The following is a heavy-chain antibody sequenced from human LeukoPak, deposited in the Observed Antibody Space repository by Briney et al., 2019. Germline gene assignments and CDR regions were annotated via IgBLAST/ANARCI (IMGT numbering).Heavy chain of an antibody. CDR1: GFTFSSYG. J-gene: IGHJ4*02. D-gene: IGHD4-17*01. Sequence: GGXLRLSCAASGFTFSSYGMHWVRQAPGKGLEGVAVIWYDGSNKYYADSVKGRFTISRDNSKNTLYLQMNSLRAEDTAVYYCAKAGRTTVTNPYFDYWGQGTLVTVSS. CDR2: IWYDGSNK. V-gene: IGHV3-33*06. CDR3: AKAGRTTVTNPYFDY.